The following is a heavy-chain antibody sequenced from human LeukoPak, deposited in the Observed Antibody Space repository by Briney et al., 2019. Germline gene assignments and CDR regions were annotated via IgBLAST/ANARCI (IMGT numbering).Heavy chain of an antibody. CDR1: GFTFSSYW. J-gene: IGHJ4*02. V-gene: IGHV3-7*01. D-gene: IGHD3-22*01. Sequence: GGSLRLSCAASGFTFSSYWMSWVRQAPGKGLEWVANIKQDGTEKYYVDSVKGRFTISRDNAKKSLYLQMNSLRAEDTAVYYCARAVTFYYDTGGYYWGQGTLVTVSS. CDR2: IKQDGTEK. CDR3: ARAVTFYYDTGGYY.